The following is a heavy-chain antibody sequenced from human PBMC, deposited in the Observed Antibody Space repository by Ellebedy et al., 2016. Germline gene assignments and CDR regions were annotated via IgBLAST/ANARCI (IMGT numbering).Heavy chain of an antibody. J-gene: IGHJ3*02. CDR1: GFDFNIYD. D-gene: IGHD3-10*01. CDR2: IDTAGET. Sequence: GGSLRLXCAASGFDFNIYDMHWVRQAAGKGLEWVSSIDTAGETSYTGSVQGRFTVSRENAKNSVHLQMDRLRAGDTAVYYCARSFLLLWYGESYVAFDIWGQGTMVTVSS. CDR3: ARSFLLLWYGESYVAFDI. V-gene: IGHV3-13*04.